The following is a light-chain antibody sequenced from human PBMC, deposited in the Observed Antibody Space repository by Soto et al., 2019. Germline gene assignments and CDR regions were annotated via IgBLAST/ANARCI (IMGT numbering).Light chain of an antibody. J-gene: IGKJ4*01. CDR2: WAS. V-gene: IGKV4-1*01. CDR1: QSVLYSSNNKNH. Sequence: DIVMTQSPDSLAVSLGERGTINCKSGQSVLYSSNNKNHLAWYQQKPGQPPKRLIYWASTRDSGVPDRFSGSASGTDFTLTISSLQAEDLQAYYCQQYYSSSLTSGGGTKVDI. CDR3: QQYYSSSLT.